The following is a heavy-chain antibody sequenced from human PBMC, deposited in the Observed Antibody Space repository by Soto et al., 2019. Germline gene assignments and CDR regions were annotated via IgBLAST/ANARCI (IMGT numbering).Heavy chain of an antibody. CDR1: VYTFTSYD. CDR2: MNPNSGNT. V-gene: IGHV1-8*01. Sequence: ASVTVSCKESVYTFTSYDSNWVRQAPGQGLEWMGWMNPNSGNTGYAQKFQGRVTMTRNTSISTAYMELSSLRSEDTAVYYCARGDGRGLGYDFWSGLSQIHYYYYYMDVWGKGTTVTVSS. J-gene: IGHJ6*03. D-gene: IGHD3-3*01. CDR3: ARGDGRGLGYDFWSGLSQIHYYYYYMDV.